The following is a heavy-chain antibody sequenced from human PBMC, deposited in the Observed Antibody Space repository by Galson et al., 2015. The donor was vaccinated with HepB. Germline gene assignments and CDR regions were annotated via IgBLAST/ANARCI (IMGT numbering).Heavy chain of an antibody. CDR1: GFAFSTYD. Sequence: SLRLSCAASGFAFSTYDMHWVRQATGKGLEWVSSIGTAGDTYYAGSVKGRFTISRENAKNSLYLQMNSLRAGDTAVYYCVRGGPTGFGYWGQGTLVTVSS. D-gene: IGHD4-17*01. CDR3: VRGGPTGFGY. CDR2: IGTAGDT. J-gene: IGHJ4*02. V-gene: IGHV3-13*01.